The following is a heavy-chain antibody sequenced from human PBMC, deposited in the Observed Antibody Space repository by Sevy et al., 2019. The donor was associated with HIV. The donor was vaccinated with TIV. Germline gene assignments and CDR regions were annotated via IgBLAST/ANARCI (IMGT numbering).Heavy chain of an antibody. CDR3: ARGRLDSNWFRSFDY. CDR1: GLTVSSNY. J-gene: IGHJ4*02. D-gene: IGHD6-13*01. V-gene: IGHV3-53*01. Sequence: GGCLRLSCAVSGLTVSSNYMSWVRQAPGKGLEWVSLIYSGGATYYADSVNGRFTISGDDSKNTLYLQMDSLRAEDTAVHYCARGRLDSNWFRSFDYWGRGTLVTVSS. CDR2: IYSGGAT.